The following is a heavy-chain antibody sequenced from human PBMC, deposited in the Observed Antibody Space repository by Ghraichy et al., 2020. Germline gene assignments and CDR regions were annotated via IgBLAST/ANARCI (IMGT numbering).Heavy chain of an antibody. CDR2: IISSSTSK. J-gene: IGHJ4*02. V-gene: IGHV3-48*01. D-gene: IGHD1-1*01. Sequence: GSLRLSCTASGFTFNNYSMHWVRQAPGKGLEWVSYIISSSTSKYYADSVKGRFTISRDNAKNSLYLQMNSLRAEDTAVYYCARSTTFDYWGRGTLVTVSS. CDR1: GFTFNNYS. CDR3: ARSTTFDY.